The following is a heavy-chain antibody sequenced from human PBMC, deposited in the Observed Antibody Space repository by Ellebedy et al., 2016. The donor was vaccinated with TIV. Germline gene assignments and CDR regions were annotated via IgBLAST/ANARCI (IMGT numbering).Heavy chain of an antibody. J-gene: IGHJ4*02. D-gene: IGHD3-22*01. CDR2: INHSGST. V-gene: IGHV4-34*01. CDR3: ARGRIYDSSGYYYGY. CDR1: GGSISSYY. Sequence: SETLSLXXTVSGGSISSYYWSWIRQPPGKGLEWIGEINHSGSTNYNPSLKSRVTISVDTSKNQFSLKLSSVTAADTAVYYCARGRIYDSSGYYYGYWGQGTLVTVSS.